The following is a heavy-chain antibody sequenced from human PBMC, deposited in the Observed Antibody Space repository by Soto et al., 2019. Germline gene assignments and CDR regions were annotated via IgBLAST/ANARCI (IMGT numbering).Heavy chain of an antibody. CDR2: MSAYNGNT. V-gene: IGHV1-18*01. CDR3: ARGYYYDTPPGYFDY. Sequence: QVQLVQSGAEVKKPGASVKVSCKASGYTFTSYGISWVRQAPGQGLEWMGWMSAYNGNTNYAQKLQGRVTMTTDTSTNTAYMELRSLRSDDTAVYYCARGYYYDTPPGYFDYWGQGTLVTVSS. CDR1: GYTFTSYG. J-gene: IGHJ4*02. D-gene: IGHD3-22*01.